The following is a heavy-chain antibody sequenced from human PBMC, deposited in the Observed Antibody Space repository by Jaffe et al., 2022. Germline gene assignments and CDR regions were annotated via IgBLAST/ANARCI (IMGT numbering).Heavy chain of an antibody. D-gene: IGHD4-17*01. J-gene: IGHJ3*02. CDR3: ARDLGDYAFDI. CDR2: IYTSGST. V-gene: IGHV4-61*02. CDR1: GGSISSGSYY. Sequence: QVQLQESGPGLVKPSQTLSLTCTVSGGSISSGSYYWSWIRQPAGKGLEWIGRIYTSGSTNYNPSLKSRVTISVDTSKNQFSLKLSSVTAADTAVYYCARDLGDYAFDIWGQGTMVTVSS.